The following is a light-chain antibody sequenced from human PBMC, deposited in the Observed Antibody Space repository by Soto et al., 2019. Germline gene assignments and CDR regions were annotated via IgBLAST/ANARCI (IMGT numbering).Light chain of an antibody. CDR2: EVS. J-gene: IGLJ1*01. V-gene: IGLV2-14*01. Sequence: QCVLTQPASVSGSPRRSITISCTGTSSVVGGYNYVSWYQQHPGKAPKLMIYEVSNRPTGVSNRFSGSKSGNPASLTTSGLQAEDEADYYCSSYTSSSTLVFGTGTKVTVL. CDR1: SSVVGGYNY. CDR3: SSYTSSSTLV.